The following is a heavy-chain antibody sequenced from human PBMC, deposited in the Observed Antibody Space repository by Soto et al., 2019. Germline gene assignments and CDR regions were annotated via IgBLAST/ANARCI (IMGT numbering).Heavy chain of an antibody. CDR1: GYTFTSYA. CDR2: INAGNGNT. Sequence: QVQLVQSGAEVKKPGASVKVSCKASGYTFTSYAIHWVRQAPGQRLEWMGWINAGNGNTKYSQKFQDRGPINRDTSASTAYMELSSLRSEDTAVYYCARDLGGWPDYWGQGTLVTVSS. D-gene: IGHD6-19*01. CDR3: ARDLGGWPDY. V-gene: IGHV1-3*01. J-gene: IGHJ4*02.